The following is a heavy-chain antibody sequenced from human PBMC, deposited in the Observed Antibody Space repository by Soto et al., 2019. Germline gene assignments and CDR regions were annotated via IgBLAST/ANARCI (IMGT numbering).Heavy chain of an antibody. D-gene: IGHD5-18*01. CDR1: GYTFTSYD. CDR3: AREGGEDTAMVTPDFYYMDV. J-gene: IGHJ6*03. CDR2: MNPNSGNT. V-gene: IGHV1-8*01. Sequence: ASVKVSCKAYGYTFTSYDINWVRQATGQGLEWMGWMNPNSGNTGYAQKFQGRVTMTRNTSISTAYMELSSLRSEDTAVYYCAREGGEDTAMVTPDFYYMDVWGKGTTVTVSS.